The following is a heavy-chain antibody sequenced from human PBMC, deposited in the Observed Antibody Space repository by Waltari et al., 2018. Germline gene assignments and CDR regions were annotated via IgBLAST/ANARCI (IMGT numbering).Heavy chain of an antibody. CDR1: GGSISSSSYY. CDR3: ARYGGVATNDY. J-gene: IGHJ4*02. D-gene: IGHD5-12*01. Sequence: QLQLQESGPGLVKPSETLSLTCTVSGGSISSSSYYWGWIRQPPGKGLAWIGSIYYSGGTYYTPSLKSRVTISVDTSKNQFSLKLSAVTAADTAVYYCARYGGVATNDYWGQGTLVTVSS. V-gene: IGHV4-39*07. CDR2: IYYSGGT.